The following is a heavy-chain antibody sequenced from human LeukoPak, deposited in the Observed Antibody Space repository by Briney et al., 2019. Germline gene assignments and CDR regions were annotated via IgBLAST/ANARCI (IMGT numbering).Heavy chain of an antibody. CDR3: ARGARDGYNPFDY. V-gene: IGHV4-30-2*01. CDR1: GGSISSGGYS. J-gene: IGHJ4*02. CDR2: IYHSGST. Sequence: SETLSLTCAVSGGSISSGGYSWSRIRQPPGKGLEWIGYIYHSGSTYYNPSLKSRVTISVDRSKNQFSLKLSSVTAADTAVYYCARGARDGYNPFDYWGQGTLVTVSS. D-gene: IGHD5-24*01.